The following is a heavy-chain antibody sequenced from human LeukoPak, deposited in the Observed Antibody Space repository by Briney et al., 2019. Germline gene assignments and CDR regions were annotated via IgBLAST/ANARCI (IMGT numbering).Heavy chain of an antibody. CDR1: GFTFSSYE. J-gene: IGHJ4*02. CDR3: AKDRESYYCSSSNCYLDY. CDR2: ISSSGSTI. V-gene: IGHV3-48*03. D-gene: IGHD2-2*01. Sequence: GGSLRLSCAASGFTFSSYEMNWVRQAPGKGLEWVSYISSSGSTIYYADSVKGRFTISRDNSKNTLYLQMNSLRAEDTAVYYCAKDRESYYCSSSNCYLDYWGQGTLVTVSS.